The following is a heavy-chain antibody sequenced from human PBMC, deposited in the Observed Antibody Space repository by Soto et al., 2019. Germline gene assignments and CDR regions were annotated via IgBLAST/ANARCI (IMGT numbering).Heavy chain of an antibody. Sequence: QVQLVQSGAEVKKPGSSVKVSCKASGGTFSSYAISWVRQAPGQGLEWMGGIIPIFGTANYAHKFQGRVTITAEESKSTAYMELSSLRSEDTAVYYCAREGGSGSSRYCGMDVWGQGTTVTVSS. CDR1: GGTFSSYA. J-gene: IGHJ6*02. CDR2: IIPIFGTA. CDR3: AREGGSGSSRYCGMDV. V-gene: IGHV1-69*12. D-gene: IGHD3-10*01.